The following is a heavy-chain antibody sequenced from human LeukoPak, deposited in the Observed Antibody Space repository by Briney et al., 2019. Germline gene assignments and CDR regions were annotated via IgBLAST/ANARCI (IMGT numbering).Heavy chain of an antibody. J-gene: IGHJ4*02. V-gene: IGHV1-2*06. CDR1: GYTFTGYY. CDR3: ARDLGGIPFDY. D-gene: IGHD3-16*01. Sequence: ASVKVSCKASGYTFTGYYMHWVRQAPGQGLEWMGRINPNSGGANYAQKFQGRVAMTRDTSISTAYMELSRLRSDDTAVYYCARDLGGIPFDYWGQGTLVTVSS. CDR2: INPNSGGA.